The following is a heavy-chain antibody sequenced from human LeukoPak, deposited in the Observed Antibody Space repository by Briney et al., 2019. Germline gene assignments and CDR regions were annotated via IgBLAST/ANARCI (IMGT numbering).Heavy chain of an antibody. D-gene: IGHD3-9*01. CDR3: ARDPGQYYDILTGYYTPYYFDY. Sequence: WASVKVSCKASGDTFSSYAISWFRQAPGQGLEWMGRISTYNADTDYAQKFQGRVTMTTETSTSTAYMELRSLISDDTAVYYCARDPGQYYDILTGYYTPYYFDYWGQGTLVTVSS. CDR2: ISTYNADT. V-gene: IGHV1-18*01. J-gene: IGHJ4*02. CDR1: GDTFSSYA.